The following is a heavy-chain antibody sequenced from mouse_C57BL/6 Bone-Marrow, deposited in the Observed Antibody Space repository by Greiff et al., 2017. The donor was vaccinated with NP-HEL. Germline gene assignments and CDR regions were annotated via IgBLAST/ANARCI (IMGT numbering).Heavy chain of an antibody. J-gene: IGHJ3*01. CDR3: ARAGKFAY. D-gene: IGHD4-1*01. V-gene: IGHV1-81*01. Sequence: QVQLQQSGAELARPGASVKLSCKASGYTFTSYGISWVKQRPGQGLEWIGEIYPRSGNTYYNEKFKGKATLTADKSSSTAYMELRSLTSEDSAVYFCARAGKFAYWGQGTLVTVSA. CDR1: GYTFTSYG. CDR2: IYPRSGNT.